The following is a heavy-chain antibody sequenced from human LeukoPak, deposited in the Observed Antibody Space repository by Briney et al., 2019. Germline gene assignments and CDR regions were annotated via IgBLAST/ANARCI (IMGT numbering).Heavy chain of an antibody. D-gene: IGHD3-3*01. Sequence: SETLSLTCTVSGGSITSSSYYWVWIRQPPGKGLEWIGEINHSGSTNYNPSLKSRVTISVDTSKNQFSLKLSSVTAADTAVYYCARGNYDFWSGYPGPHKYFQHWGQGTLVTVSS. V-gene: IGHV4-39*07. CDR2: INHSGST. J-gene: IGHJ1*01. CDR3: ARGNYDFWSGYPGPHKYFQH. CDR1: GGSITSSSYY.